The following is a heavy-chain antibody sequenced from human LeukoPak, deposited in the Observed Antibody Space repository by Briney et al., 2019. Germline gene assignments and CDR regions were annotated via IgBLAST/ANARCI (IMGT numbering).Heavy chain of an antibody. CDR3: ARGVVGAQGGFDY. V-gene: IGHV1-69*05. CDR1: GGTLNSYV. CDR2: IIPISGTT. Sequence: GASVKVSCKASGGTLNSYVISWVRQAPGQGLEWMGGIIPISGTTNYAQKFQGRVTMTRDTSTSTVYMELSSLRSEDTAVYYCARGVVGAQGGFDYWGQGTLVTVSS. D-gene: IGHD1-26*01. J-gene: IGHJ4*02.